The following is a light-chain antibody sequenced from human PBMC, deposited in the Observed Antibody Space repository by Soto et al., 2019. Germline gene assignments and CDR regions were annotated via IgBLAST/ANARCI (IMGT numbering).Light chain of an antibody. CDR2: YDD. CDR1: STNIGNNG. Sequence: QPVLTQPPSVSEAPRQRVTISCAGSSTNIGNNGVNWYQQFPGKAPKLLVYYDDLLPSGVSDRFSGSKSGTSASLAISGLQHEDEADYYCAAWDESLNDYAFGTGTKLTV. V-gene: IGLV1-36*01. CDR3: AAWDESLNDYA. J-gene: IGLJ1*01.